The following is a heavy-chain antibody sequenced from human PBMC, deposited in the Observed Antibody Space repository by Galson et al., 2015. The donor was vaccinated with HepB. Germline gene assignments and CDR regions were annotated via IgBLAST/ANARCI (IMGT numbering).Heavy chain of an antibody. J-gene: IGHJ5*02. D-gene: IGHD6-19*01. CDR1: GYSFTSYW. CDR3: ARMSADIAVAGNWFDP. V-gene: IGHV5-51*01. Sequence: QSGAEVKKPGESLKISCKGSGYSFTSYWIGWMRQMPGKGLEWMGIIYPGDSDTRYSPSFQGQVTISADKSISTAYLQWSSLKASDTAMYYCARMSADIAVAGNWFDPWGQGTLVTVSS. CDR2: IYPGDSDT.